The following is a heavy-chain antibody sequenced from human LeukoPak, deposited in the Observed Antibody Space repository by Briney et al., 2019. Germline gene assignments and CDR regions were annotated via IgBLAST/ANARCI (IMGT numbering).Heavy chain of an antibody. J-gene: IGHJ4*02. V-gene: IGHV3-30*06. CDR3: ARDRGYSYGPPSYYFDY. Sequence: GGSLRLSCVASGFTFSNYGMHWVRQAPGKGLEWVAVIWYDGSNKYYADSVKGRFTISRDNSKNTLYLQMNSLRAEDTAVYYCARDRGYSYGPPSYYFDYWGQGTLVTVSS. CDR2: IWYDGSNK. D-gene: IGHD5-18*01. CDR1: GFTFSNYG.